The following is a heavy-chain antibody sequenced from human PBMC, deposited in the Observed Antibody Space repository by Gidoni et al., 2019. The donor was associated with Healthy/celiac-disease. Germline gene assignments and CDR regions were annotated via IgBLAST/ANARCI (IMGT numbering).Heavy chain of an antibody. CDR2: INHSGST. CDR1: GGSFSGYY. D-gene: IGHD3-10*01. Sequence: QVQLQQWGAGLLKPSETLSLTCAVDGGSFSGYYWSRIRQPPGKGLEWIGEINHSGSTNYNPSLKSRVTISVDTTKNQFSLKLSSVTAADTAVYDCAPNNAPGGYFDYWGQGTLVTVSS. J-gene: IGHJ4*02. V-gene: IGHV4-34*01. CDR3: APNNAPGGYFDY.